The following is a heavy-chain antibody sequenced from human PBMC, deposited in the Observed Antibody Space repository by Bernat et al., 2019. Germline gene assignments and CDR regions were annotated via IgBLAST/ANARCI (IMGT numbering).Heavy chain of an antibody. CDR3: AADLWDYYSGSYYGYRYYYGMDV. CDR1: GFTFTSSA. J-gene: IGHJ6*02. D-gene: IGHD1-26*01. CDR2: IVVGSGNT. V-gene: IGHV1-58*02. Sequence: QMQLVQSGPEVKKPGTSVKVSCKASGFTFTSSAMQWVRQARGQRLEWIGWIVVGSGNTNYAQKFQERVTITRDMSTSTAYMELSSLRSEDTAVYYCAADLWDYYSGSYYGYRYYYGMDVWGQGTTVTVSS.